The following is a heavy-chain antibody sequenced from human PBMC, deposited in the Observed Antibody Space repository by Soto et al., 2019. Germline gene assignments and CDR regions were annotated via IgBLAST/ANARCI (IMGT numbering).Heavy chain of an antibody. J-gene: IGHJ4*02. CDR2: MSFDGSNK. D-gene: IGHD6-19*01. CDR3: AIANGWHFDYLDY. V-gene: IGHV3-30*03. CDR1: GLTFSSYG. Sequence: PGGSLRLSCAASGLTFSSYGVHWVRQAPGKGLEWVAVMSFDGSNKYYADSVQGRFTISRDSSRNTLYLQMNSLRAEDTAMYYCAIANGWHFDYLDYWGQGTLVTVSS.